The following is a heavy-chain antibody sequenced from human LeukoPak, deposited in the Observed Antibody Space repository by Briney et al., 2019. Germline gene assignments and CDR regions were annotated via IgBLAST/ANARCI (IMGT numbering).Heavy chain of an antibody. D-gene: IGHD1-14*01. CDR1: GGAISSYY. CDR2: IYNSVST. Sequence: PSETLSLTCTVSGGAISSYYWTWIRQPPGKGLEWIAYIYNSVSTNYNSALKSRVTISVDTSKNQFSLKLSSVTAADTAVYYCARDEGPLDYWGQGTLVTVSS. CDR3: ARDEGPLDY. J-gene: IGHJ4*02. V-gene: IGHV4-4*08.